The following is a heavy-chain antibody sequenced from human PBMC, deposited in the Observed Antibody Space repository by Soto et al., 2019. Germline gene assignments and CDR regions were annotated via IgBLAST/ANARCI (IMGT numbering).Heavy chain of an antibody. J-gene: IGHJ5*02. CDR1: GWSFSVYD. CDR2: INHSGST. V-gene: IGHV4-34*01. D-gene: IGHD6-13*01. Sequence: LVILSHTSSVYGWSFSVYDLSWLRQTPGKGLEWIGEINHSGSTNYNPSLKSRVTISVDTSKNQFSLMLSSVTAADTSVYYCARVPRYRSTWYSNWFDPWGQGTLVTVSS. CDR3: ARVPRYRSTWYSNWFDP.